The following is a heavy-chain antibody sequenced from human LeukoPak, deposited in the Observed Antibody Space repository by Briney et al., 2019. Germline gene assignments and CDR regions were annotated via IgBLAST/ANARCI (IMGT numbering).Heavy chain of an antibody. V-gene: IGHV3-23*01. Sequence: GGSLRLSCAASGFTFSSYAMSWVRQAPGKGLEWVSAISGSGGSTYYADSVKGRFTISRDNSKNTLYLQMNSLRAEDTAVYYCAKTSPYTMVRGVITHLDYWGQGTLVTVSS. CDR2: ISGSGGST. CDR1: GFTFSSYA. J-gene: IGHJ4*02. D-gene: IGHD3-10*01. CDR3: AKTSPYTMVRGVITHLDY.